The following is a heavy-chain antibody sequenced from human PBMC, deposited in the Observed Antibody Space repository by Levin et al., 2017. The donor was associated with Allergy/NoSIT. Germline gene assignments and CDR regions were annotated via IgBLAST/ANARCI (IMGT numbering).Heavy chain of an antibody. V-gene: IGHV3-72*01. CDR3: ADLGRSYGLDV. CDR2: ITNKGNGYTA. D-gene: IGHD3-16*01. CDR1: GFTFSDHY. Sequence: RGESLKISCAGSGFTFSDHYIDWVRQVPGKGLEWVGRITNKGNGYTAKYAASVEGRFTISRDDSRNSVHLQMNSLKTEDTAVYYCADLGRSYGLDVWGQGTTVTVSS. J-gene: IGHJ6*02.